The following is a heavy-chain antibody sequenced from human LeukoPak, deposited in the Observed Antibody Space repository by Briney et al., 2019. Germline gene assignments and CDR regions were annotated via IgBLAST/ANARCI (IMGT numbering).Heavy chain of an antibody. CDR2: FDPEDGET. CDR3: ATDPPYYYDSSGYMNWFDP. V-gene: IGHV1-24*01. CDR1: GYTLTELS. Sequence: GASVKVSCKVSGYTLTELSMHWVRQAPGKGLEWMGVFDPEDGETIYAQKFQGRVTMTEDTSTDTAYMELSSLRSEDTAVYYCATDPPYYYDSSGYMNWFDPWGQGTLVTVSS. D-gene: IGHD3-22*01. J-gene: IGHJ5*02.